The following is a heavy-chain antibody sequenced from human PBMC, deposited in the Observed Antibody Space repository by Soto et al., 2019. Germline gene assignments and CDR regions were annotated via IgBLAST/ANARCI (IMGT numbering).Heavy chain of an antibody. CDR2: IYHSGST. CDR3: ARGSTTAKVDS. Sequence: SGTLSLTCTVSGGSISSGDYYWSWIRQPPGKGLEWIGHIYHSGSTYYNPSLKSRVTISADTSMNQFSLALTSVTAADTAMYYCARGSTTAKVDSWAQGILVTVSS. CDR1: GGSISSGDYY. V-gene: IGHV4-30-4*01. J-gene: IGHJ4*02.